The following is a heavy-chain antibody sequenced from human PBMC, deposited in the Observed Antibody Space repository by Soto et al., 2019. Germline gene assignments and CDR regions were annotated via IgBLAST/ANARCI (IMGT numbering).Heavy chain of an antibody. Sequence: QVQLVESGGGVVQPGRSLRLSCAASGFTFSSYAMHWVRQAPGKGLEWVAAISYDGSNKYYADSVKGRFTISRDNSKNTLYLQMNSLRAEDTAVYYCARGGYSYVFHYYGMDVWGQGTTVTVSS. J-gene: IGHJ6*02. CDR1: GFTFSSYA. CDR3: ARGGYSYVFHYYGMDV. D-gene: IGHD5-18*01. CDR2: ISYDGSNK. V-gene: IGHV3-30-3*01.